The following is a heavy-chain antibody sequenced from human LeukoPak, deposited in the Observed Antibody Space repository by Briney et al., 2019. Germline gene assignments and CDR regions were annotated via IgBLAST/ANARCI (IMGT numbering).Heavy chain of an antibody. V-gene: IGHV3-30*02. J-gene: IGHJ6*03. D-gene: IGHD3-3*01. CDR2: IRYDGSNK. CDR3: VRGSLTSGVVVYYYYYLDV. Sequence: GGSLRLSCAASGFTFSSYGMHWVRQAPGKGLEWVAFIRYDGSNKYYADSVKGRFTISRDNSKNTLYLQMNSLRAEDTAVYYCVRGSLTSGVVVYYYYYLDVWGKGTTVTVSS. CDR1: GFTFSSYG.